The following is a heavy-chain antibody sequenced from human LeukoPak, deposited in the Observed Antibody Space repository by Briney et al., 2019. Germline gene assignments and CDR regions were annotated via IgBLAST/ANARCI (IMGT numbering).Heavy chain of an antibody. V-gene: IGHV4-30-4*01. J-gene: IGHJ1*01. D-gene: IGHD3-3*01. CDR3: ARVKTDYDFWSGYYNPSYFQH. Sequence: PSETLSLTCTVSGGSISSGGYYWSWIRQPPGKGLEWIGYIYYSGSTYYNPSLKSRVTISVDTSKNQFSLKLSSVTAADTAVYYCARVKTDYDFWSGYYNPSYFQHWGQGTLVTVSS. CDR1: GGSISSGGYY. CDR2: IYYSGST.